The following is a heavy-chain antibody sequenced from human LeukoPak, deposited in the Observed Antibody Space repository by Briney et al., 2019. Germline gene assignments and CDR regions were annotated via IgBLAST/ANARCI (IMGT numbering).Heavy chain of an antibody. CDR1: GYTFTGYY. Sequence: GASVTVSCKASGYTFTGYYLHWVRQAPGQGLEWMGWINPNSGGTNYAQKFQGRVTMTRDTSITTAYMELTRLRSDDTAVYYCARGPARGNWFDPWGQGTLVTVSS. J-gene: IGHJ5*02. V-gene: IGHV1-2*02. CDR3: ARGPARGNWFDP. CDR2: INPNSGGT.